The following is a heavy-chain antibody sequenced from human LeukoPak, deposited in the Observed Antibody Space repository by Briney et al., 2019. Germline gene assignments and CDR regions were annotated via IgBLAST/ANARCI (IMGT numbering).Heavy chain of an antibody. CDR3: ARDRQATIFGVVTDWFDP. J-gene: IGHJ5*02. Sequence: GASVKVSCKASGGTFSSYAISWVRQAPGQGLEWMGIINPSGGSTSYAQKFQGRVTMTRDTSTSTVYMELSSLRSEDTAVYYCARDRQATIFGVVTDWFDPWGQGTLVTVSS. D-gene: IGHD3-3*01. CDR1: GGTFSSYA. V-gene: IGHV1-46*01. CDR2: INPSGGST.